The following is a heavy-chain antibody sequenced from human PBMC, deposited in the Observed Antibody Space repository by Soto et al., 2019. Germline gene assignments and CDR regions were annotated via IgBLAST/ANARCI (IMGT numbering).Heavy chain of an antibody. J-gene: IGHJ6*02. Sequence: KPSETLSLTCGVSGYSIASGYYWAWIRQPPGRGLEWIGSIYHAGSVYYNPSLNSRVAMSLDTSDNHFSLKLTSVTAADTAVYYCARTFDYYGMDVWGQGTTVTVSS. CDR3: ARTFDYYGMDV. CDR2: IYHAGSV. CDR1: GYSIASGYY. V-gene: IGHV4-38-2*01.